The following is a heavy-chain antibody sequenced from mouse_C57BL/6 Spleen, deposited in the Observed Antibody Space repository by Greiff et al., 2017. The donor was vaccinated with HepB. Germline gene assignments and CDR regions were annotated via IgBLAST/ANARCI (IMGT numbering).Heavy chain of an antibody. CDR3: AREYYGSSSYFDY. J-gene: IGHJ2*01. CDR1: GYTFTSYW. V-gene: IGHV1-69*01. CDR2: IDSSDSYT. Sequence: VQLQQSGAELVMPGASVKLSCKASGYTFTSYWIHWVKQRPGQGLEWVGEIDSSDSYTNYNQKFKGKSTFTVDKSSSTAYMQLSSLTSEDSAVGYCAREYYGSSSYFDYWGQGTTLTVSS. D-gene: IGHD1-1*01.